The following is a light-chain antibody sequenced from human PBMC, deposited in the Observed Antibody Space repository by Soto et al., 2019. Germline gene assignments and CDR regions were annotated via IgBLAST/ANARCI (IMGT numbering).Light chain of an antibody. Sequence: QMTQSPSPLSASIGDRVTITCRASQTISSWLAWYQQKPGKAPNLLIYAASTLQSGVPSRFSGSGSGTDFTLTISSLQPEDFATYFCQHGYSTPLTFGGGTKVDI. CDR3: QHGYSTPLT. V-gene: IGKV1-39*01. CDR1: QTISSW. J-gene: IGKJ4*01. CDR2: AAS.